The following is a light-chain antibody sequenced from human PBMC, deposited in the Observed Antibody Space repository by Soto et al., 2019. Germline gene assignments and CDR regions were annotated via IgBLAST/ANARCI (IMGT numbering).Light chain of an antibody. Sequence: EIVMTQSPATLSVSPGERVTLSFRSSQSVSSNLAWYQQKPGQSPRLLIYGASTRATGIPARFSGSGSGTEFTLTISSLEPEDSAVYYCQQRHMWPITFGQGTRLEIK. CDR1: QSVSSN. J-gene: IGKJ5*01. V-gene: IGKV3-15*01. CDR3: QQRHMWPIT. CDR2: GAS.